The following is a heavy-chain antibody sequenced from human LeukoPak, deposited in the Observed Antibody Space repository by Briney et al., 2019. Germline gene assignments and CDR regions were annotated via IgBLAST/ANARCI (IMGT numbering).Heavy chain of an antibody. Sequence: SETLSLTCTVSGGSISSYYWSWIRQPAGKGLEWIGRIYTSGSTNYNPSLKSRVTISVDRSKNQFSLRLSSVTAADTAVYYCARGAHDSSGYYFDYWGQGTLVTVSS. D-gene: IGHD3-22*01. CDR3: ARGAHDSSGYYFDY. J-gene: IGHJ4*02. V-gene: IGHV4-4*07. CDR2: IYTSGST. CDR1: GGSISSYY.